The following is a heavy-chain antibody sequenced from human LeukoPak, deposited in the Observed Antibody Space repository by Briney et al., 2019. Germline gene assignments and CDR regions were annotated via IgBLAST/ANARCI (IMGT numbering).Heavy chain of an antibody. CDR2: IYTSGST. CDR1: GGSISSYY. CDR3: ARVDIAVAGYMDV. Sequence: SETLSLSCTVSGGSISSYYWSWIRQPAGKGLEWIGRIYTSGSTNYDPSLKSRVTMSVDTSKNQFSLKLSSVTAADTAVYYCARVDIAVAGYMDVWGKGTTVTVSS. V-gene: IGHV4-4*07. D-gene: IGHD6-19*01. J-gene: IGHJ6*03.